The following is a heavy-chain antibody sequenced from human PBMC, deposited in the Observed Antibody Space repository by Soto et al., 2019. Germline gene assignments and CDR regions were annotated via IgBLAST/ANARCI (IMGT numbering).Heavy chain of an antibody. D-gene: IGHD1-1*01. CDR3: AREFSNSPEAFDS. V-gene: IGHV4-61*01. Sequence: SETLSLTCTVSGGSVNSDSYYWSWIRQPPGRGLEWIGYIYYTGSTNSNPSLKSRVTISVDTSRNQFSLKLSSVTAADTAVYYCAREFSNSPEAFDSWGQGSLVTVSS. CDR2: IYYTGST. J-gene: IGHJ4*02. CDR1: GGSVNSDSYY.